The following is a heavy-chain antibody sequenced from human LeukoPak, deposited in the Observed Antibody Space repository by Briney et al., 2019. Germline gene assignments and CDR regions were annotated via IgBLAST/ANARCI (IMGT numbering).Heavy chain of an antibody. J-gene: IGHJ4*02. CDR1: GFTVSSNY. CDR3: ARDSIGYCSGGSCDY. D-gene: IGHD2-15*01. Sequence: GGSLRLSCAASGFTVSSNYMSWVRQAPGKGLEWVSVIYSGGSTYYADSVKGRFTISRDNSKNTLYLQMNSPRAEDTAVYYCARDSIGYCSGGSCDYWGQGTLVTVSS. CDR2: IYSGGST. V-gene: IGHV3-66*02.